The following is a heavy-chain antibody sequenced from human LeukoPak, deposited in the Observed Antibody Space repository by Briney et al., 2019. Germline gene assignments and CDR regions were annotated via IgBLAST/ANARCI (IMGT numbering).Heavy chain of an antibody. D-gene: IGHD3-22*01. V-gene: IGHV1-8*01. J-gene: IGHJ4*02. Sequence: ASVNVSCKASGYTFTSYDITWVGQASGQGLEWMGWMNPNNGNTGYAQRFQGRVTLTRDTSISTAYMELSSLRSEDTAVYYCARGFLGYDSSDYAFSYYWGQGTLVTVSS. CDR3: ARGFLGYDSSDYAFSYY. CDR1: GYTFTSYD. CDR2: MNPNNGNT.